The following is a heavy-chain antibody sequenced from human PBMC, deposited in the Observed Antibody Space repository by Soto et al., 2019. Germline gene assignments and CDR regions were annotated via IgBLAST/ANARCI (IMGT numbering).Heavy chain of an antibody. CDR2: IWYDGSNK. Sequence: GGSLRLSCAASGFTFSSYGMHWVRQAPGKGLEWVAVIWYDGSNKYYADSVKGRFTISRDNSKNTLYLQMNSLRAEDTAVYYCARDDYYDSRGYYYYGMDVWGKGTTVTVSS. CDR3: ARDDYYDSRGYYYYGMDV. D-gene: IGHD3-22*01. J-gene: IGHJ6*04. CDR1: GFTFSSYG. V-gene: IGHV3-33*01.